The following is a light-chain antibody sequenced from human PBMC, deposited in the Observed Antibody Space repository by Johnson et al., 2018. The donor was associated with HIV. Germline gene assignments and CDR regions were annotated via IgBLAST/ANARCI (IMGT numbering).Light chain of an antibody. Sequence: QSVLTQPPSVSAAPGQKVTISCSGSSSNIGNNYVSWYQQLPGTAPKLLIYENNKRPSGVPDRFPGSKSGSSAPLGITGLQTGDEADYYCGSWASGLSAHYVFGTGTKVTVL. V-gene: IGLV1-51*02. CDR3: GSWASGLSAHYV. J-gene: IGLJ1*01. CDR2: ENN. CDR1: SSNIGNNY.